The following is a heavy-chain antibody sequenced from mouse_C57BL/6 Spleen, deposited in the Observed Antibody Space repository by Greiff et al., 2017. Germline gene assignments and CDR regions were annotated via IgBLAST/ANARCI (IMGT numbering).Heavy chain of an antibody. V-gene: IGHV1-80*01. J-gene: IGHJ2*01. Sequence: QVQLQQSGAELVKPGASVKISCKASGYAFSSYWMNWVKQRPGKGLEWIGQIYPGDGDTNYNGKFKGKATLTADKSSSTAYMQLSSLTCEDSAVYFCARSDWDGGFDYWGQGTTLTVSS. CDR3: ARSDWDGGFDY. D-gene: IGHD4-1*01. CDR1: GYAFSSYW. CDR2: IYPGDGDT.